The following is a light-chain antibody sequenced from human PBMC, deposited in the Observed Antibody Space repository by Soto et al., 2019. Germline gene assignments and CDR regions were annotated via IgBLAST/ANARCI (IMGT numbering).Light chain of an antibody. CDR3: QVWDSSSDHP. CDR1: NIGSKS. CDR2: YDS. V-gene: IGLV3-21*04. Sequence: SYELTQPPSVSGAPGKTARITCGGTNIGSKSVNWYQQKPGQAPMLVIYYDSDRPSGIPERFSGSNSVNTATLTISRVEAGDEADYYCQVWDSSSDHPFGGGTKLTVL. J-gene: IGLJ2*01.